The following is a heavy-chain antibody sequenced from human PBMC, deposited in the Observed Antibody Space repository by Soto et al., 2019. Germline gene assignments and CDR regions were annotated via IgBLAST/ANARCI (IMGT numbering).Heavy chain of an antibody. V-gene: IGHV3-21*01. CDR3: VRERGLSSFYGMDV. CDR1: GFTLTTYT. J-gene: IGHJ6*02. CDR2: ITSSSGHI. Sequence: GGSLRLSCEASGFTLTTYTMNWVRQASGKGLEWVSSITSSSGHIYYADSVKGRFTISRDNARNSLYLQMNSLRAEDTAVYYCVRERGLSSFYGMDVWGQGSTVTVSS. D-gene: IGHD3-10*01.